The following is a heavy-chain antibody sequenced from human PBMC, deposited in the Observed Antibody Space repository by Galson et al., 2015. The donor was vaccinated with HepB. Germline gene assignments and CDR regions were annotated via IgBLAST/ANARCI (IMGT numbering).Heavy chain of an antibody. J-gene: IGHJ5*02. CDR2: ISGSGGST. Sequence: SLRLSCAASGFTFSSYAMSWVRQAPGKGLEWVSAISGSGGSTYYADSVKGRFTISRDNSKNTLYLQMNSLRAEDTAVYYCAKAPIGIFGVAANWFDPWGQGTLVTVSS. V-gene: IGHV3-23*01. CDR1: GFTFSSYA. D-gene: IGHD3-3*02. CDR3: AKAPIGIFGVAANWFDP.